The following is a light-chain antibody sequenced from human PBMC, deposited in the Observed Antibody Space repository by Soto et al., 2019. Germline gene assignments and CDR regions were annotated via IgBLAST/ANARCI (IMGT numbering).Light chain of an antibody. CDR2: DAS. V-gene: IGKV1-5*01. CDR3: QQYNSYPPT. J-gene: IGKJ1*01. CDR1: QSIRSS. Sequence: DIQMTQSPSTVSASVGDRVTITCRASQSIRSSLAWYQWKPGKAPKLLIYDASSLASGVPSRFSGSGSGTEFTLTVSSLQPDDFATYYCQQYNSYPPTFGQGTKVEFK.